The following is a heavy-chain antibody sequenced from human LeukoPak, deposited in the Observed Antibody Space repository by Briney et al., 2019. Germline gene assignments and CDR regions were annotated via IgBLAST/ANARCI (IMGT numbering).Heavy chain of an antibody. J-gene: IGHJ3*02. CDR1: GFTFSSYA. Sequence: GGSLRLSCAASGFTFSSYAMSWVRQAPGKGLEWVSAISGSGGSTYYADSVKGRFTISRDNSKNTLYLQMNSLRAEDTAVYYCAKDSNYYDSSGYQMGAFDIWGQGTMVTVSS. D-gene: IGHD3-22*01. V-gene: IGHV3-23*01. CDR3: AKDSNYYDSSGYQMGAFDI. CDR2: ISGSGGST.